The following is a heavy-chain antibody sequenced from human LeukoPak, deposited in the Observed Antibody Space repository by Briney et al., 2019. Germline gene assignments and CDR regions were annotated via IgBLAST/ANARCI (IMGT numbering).Heavy chain of an antibody. D-gene: IGHD4-17*01. J-gene: IGHJ4*02. CDR1: GFTFSSYS. Sequence: GSLRLSCAASGFTFSSYSMNWVRQAPGKGLEWVSSISSSSSYIYYADSVKGRFTISRDNAKNSLYLQTNSLRSEDTAVYYCARGDDYAFDYWGQGTLVTVSS. CDR3: ARGDDYAFDY. CDR2: ISSSSSYI. V-gene: IGHV3-21*01.